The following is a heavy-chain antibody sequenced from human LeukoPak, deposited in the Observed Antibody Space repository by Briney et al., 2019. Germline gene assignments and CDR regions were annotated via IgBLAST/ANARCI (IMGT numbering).Heavy chain of an antibody. CDR3: ARGVTIFGVVMKAFDI. CDR1: GYTFTSYG. CDR2: ISAYNGNT. D-gene: IGHD3-3*01. Sequence: ASVKVSCKASGYTFTSYGISWVRQAPGQGLEWMGWISAYNGNTNYAQKLQGRVTMTRDTSISTAYMELSRLRSEDTAVYYCARGVTIFGVVMKAFDIWGQGTMVTVSS. J-gene: IGHJ3*02. V-gene: IGHV1-18*01.